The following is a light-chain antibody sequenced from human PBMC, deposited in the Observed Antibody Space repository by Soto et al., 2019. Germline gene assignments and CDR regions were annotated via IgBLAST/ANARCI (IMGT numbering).Light chain of an antibody. CDR2: DVS. CDR3: QQRSNWPPIT. J-gene: IGKJ5*01. Sequence: IVMTQSPATLSVSPGERATLSCRASQNIYSNVAWYQQRPGQAPRLLIYDVSNRATGIPARFSGSGSGTDFSLTISSLEPEDFAVYYCQQRSNWPPITFGQGTRLEIK. V-gene: IGKV3-11*01. CDR1: QNIYSN.